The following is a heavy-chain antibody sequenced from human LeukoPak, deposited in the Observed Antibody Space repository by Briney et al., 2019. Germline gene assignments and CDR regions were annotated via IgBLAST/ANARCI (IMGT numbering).Heavy chain of an antibody. Sequence: GASVKVSCKASGGTFSSYAISWVRQAPGQGLEWMGGIIPIFGEANYAEKFQGRVTITTDESTSTAYMELSSLRSEDTAVYYCASRSGYYDYYYYMDVWGKGTTVTVSS. D-gene: IGHD3-22*01. CDR2: IIPIFGEA. CDR3: ASRSGYYDYYYYMDV. CDR1: GGTFSSYA. V-gene: IGHV1-69*05. J-gene: IGHJ6*03.